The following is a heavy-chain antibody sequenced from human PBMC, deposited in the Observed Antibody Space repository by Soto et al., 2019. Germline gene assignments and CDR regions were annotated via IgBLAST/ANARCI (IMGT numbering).Heavy chain of an antibody. D-gene: IGHD4-17*01. J-gene: IGHJ3*02. CDR3: ARPHDYGGNRAFDI. CDR2: IYPGDSDT. Sequence: PGEALNICCKGSGYSFTSYWIGWGSQMPGKGLEWMGIIYPGDSDTRYSPSFQGQVTITADKSISTAYLQWSSLKASDTAMYYCARPHDYGGNRAFDIWGQGTMVTVS. CDR1: GYSFTSYW. V-gene: IGHV5-51*01.